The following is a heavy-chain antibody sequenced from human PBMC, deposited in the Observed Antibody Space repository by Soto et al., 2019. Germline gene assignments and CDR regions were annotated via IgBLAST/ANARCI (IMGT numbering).Heavy chain of an antibody. Sequence: ASVKVSCKASGGTFSSYTISWVRQAPGQGLEWMGRIIPILGIANYAQKFQGRVTITADKSTSTAYMELSSLRSEDTAVYYCARGSSYGYYYYYGMDVWGQGTTVTVSS. V-gene: IGHV1-69*02. CDR1: GGTFSSYT. CDR3: ARGSSYGYYYYYGMDV. J-gene: IGHJ6*02. CDR2: IIPILGIA. D-gene: IGHD5-18*01.